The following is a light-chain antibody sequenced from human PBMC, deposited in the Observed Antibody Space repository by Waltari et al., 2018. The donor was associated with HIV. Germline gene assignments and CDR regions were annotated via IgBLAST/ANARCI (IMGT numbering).Light chain of an antibody. CDR2: KAS. V-gene: IGKV1-5*03. CDR1: QNINPW. CDR3: QQYSTSSPWT. Sequence: DIQMTQSPSTLSTSLGDTIPITCRASQNINPWLAWYQQKPGRAPTLLIYKASSLEKGVPSRFSGSGSGTEFTLTISGLQPDDFATYYCQQYSTSSPWTFGQGTKVDI. J-gene: IGKJ1*01.